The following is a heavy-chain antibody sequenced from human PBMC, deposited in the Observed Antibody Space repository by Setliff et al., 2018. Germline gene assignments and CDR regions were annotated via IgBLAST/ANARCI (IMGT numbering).Heavy chain of an antibody. CDR1: GSTLINYG. Sequence: ASVSSCKASGSTLINYGISWVRQAPGQGLEWMGWISAYNGKTYSAQKFQDGVTLTTHTSTNMGYLELRDLRSDDTAVYYCLRLVRYCTKIACQATSGDEVWGLGTLVTVSS. V-gene: IGHV1-18*01. CDR2: ISAYNGKT. CDR3: LRLVRYCTKIACQATSGDEV. J-gene: IGHJ4*02. D-gene: IGHD2-8*01.